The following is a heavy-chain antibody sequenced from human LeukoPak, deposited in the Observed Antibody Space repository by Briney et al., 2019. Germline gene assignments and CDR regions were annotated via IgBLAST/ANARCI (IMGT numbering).Heavy chain of an antibody. J-gene: IGHJ3*02. Sequence: ASVKVSCKASGYTFTSYDINWVRQATGQGLEWMGWISAYNGDRNYAQKLQGRVTMTTDTSTSTAYMELRSLRSDDTAVYYCARDLGITISHAFDIWGQGTMVTVSS. CDR1: GYTFTSYD. V-gene: IGHV1-18*01. CDR3: ARDLGITISHAFDI. CDR2: ISAYNGDR. D-gene: IGHD3-9*01.